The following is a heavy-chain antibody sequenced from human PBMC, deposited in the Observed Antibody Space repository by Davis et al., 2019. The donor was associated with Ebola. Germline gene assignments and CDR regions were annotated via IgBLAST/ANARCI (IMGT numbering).Heavy chain of an antibody. J-gene: IGHJ6*02. CDR1: GGIFISYA. Sequence: SVQVSCKASGGIFISYAISRLRQAPGQRLEWMVGIIPIFGTANYAQKFQGRVTITADEATSTAYMELSSLRSEDTAMYYCAREGRIAAPYGMDVWGQGTTVTVSS. D-gene: IGHD6-6*01. V-gene: IGHV1-69*13. CDR3: AREGRIAAPYGMDV. CDR2: IIPIFGTA.